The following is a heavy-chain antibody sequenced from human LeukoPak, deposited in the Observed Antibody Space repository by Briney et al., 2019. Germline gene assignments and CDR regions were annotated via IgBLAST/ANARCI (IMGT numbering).Heavy chain of an antibody. D-gene: IGHD5-24*01. CDR3: ARLYLPATRFDY. J-gene: IGHJ4*02. CDR2: IYDSGRT. V-gene: IGHV4-38-2*02. Sequence: PSETLSLTCTVSGYSISSGYYWGWIRPPPGKGLEGIGIIYDSGRTFYNPSLKSRVTISVDTSKNQFSLKLTSMTAADTAVYYCARLYLPATRFDYWGQGTLVTVSS. CDR1: GYSISSGYY.